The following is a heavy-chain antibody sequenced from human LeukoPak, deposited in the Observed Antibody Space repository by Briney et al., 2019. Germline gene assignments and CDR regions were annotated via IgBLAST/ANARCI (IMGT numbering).Heavy chain of an antibody. CDR2: IIPIFGTA. J-gene: IGHJ6*03. Sequence: SVKVSCKASGGTFSSYAISWVRQAPGQGLEWMGGIIPIFGTANYAQKFQGRVTITADESTSTAYMELSSLRSEDTAVYYCARGLVQGSGSYYQKPYYYYYYMDVWGKGTTVTISS. CDR3: ARGLVQGSGSYYQKPYYYYYYMDV. D-gene: IGHD3-10*01. CDR1: GGTFSSYA. V-gene: IGHV1-69*13.